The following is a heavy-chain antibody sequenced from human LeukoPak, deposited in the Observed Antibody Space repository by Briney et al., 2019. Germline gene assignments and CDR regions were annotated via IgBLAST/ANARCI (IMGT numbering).Heavy chain of an antibody. D-gene: IGHD3-9*01. CDR2: ISGIGDTL. CDR1: GFSFSINA. J-gene: IGHJ4*02. V-gene: IGHV3-23*01. Sequence: PGGSLRLSCVASGFSFSINAMIWVRQAPGKGLEWVSGISGIGDTLFYSDPVKGRFTISRDNSKNTVYLQMNCLRVEDSAVYYCAKKNGGGWPTIFFDYWGQGILVTVSS. CDR3: AKKNGGGWPTIFFDY.